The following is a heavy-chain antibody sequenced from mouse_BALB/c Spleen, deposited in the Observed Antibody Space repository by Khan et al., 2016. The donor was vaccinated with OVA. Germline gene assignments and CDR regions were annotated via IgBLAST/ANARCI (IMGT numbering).Heavy chain of an antibody. D-gene: IGHD4-1*01. CDR1: GFTFSSYS. CDR2: ISSGGDYT. J-gene: IGHJ3*01. CDR3: ASHLTGSFAY. V-gene: IGHV5-6*01. Sequence: EVQGVESGGDLVKPGGTLKLSCAASGFTFSSYSMSWVRQTPDKRLEWVASISSGGDYTYYPDIVKGRFTISRDNAKNTLYLEMSRLKSEDTAMYYCASHLTGSFAYWGQGTLVTVSA.